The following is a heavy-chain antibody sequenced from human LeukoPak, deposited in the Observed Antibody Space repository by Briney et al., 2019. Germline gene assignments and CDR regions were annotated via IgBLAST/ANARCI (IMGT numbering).Heavy chain of an antibody. Sequence: GGSLRLSCAASGFTFSSYAMSWVRQAPGKGLEWVSTISGSGGSTYYADSVKGRFTISRDNSKNTLYLQMNSLRAEDTAVYYCANIVVVPAAIGAWVPIAPHDAFDIWGQGTMVTVSS. CDR2: ISGSGGST. J-gene: IGHJ3*02. V-gene: IGHV3-23*01. CDR1: GFTFSSYA. CDR3: ANIVVVPAAIGAWVPIAPHDAFDI. D-gene: IGHD2-2*01.